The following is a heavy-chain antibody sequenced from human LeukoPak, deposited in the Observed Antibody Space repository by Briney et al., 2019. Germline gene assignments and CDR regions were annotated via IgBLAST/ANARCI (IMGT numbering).Heavy chain of an antibody. CDR3: AGGEYFKSSSSWYMGDY. D-gene: IGHD6-13*01. CDR1: GFTFSSYG. Sequence: GGSLRLSCAASGFTFSSYGMHWVRQAPGKGLEWVAVIWYDGSNKYYADSVKGRFTISRDNSKNTLYLQMNSLRAEDTAVYYCAGGEYFKSSSSWYMGDYWGQGTLVTVSS. V-gene: IGHV3-33*01. CDR2: IWYDGSNK. J-gene: IGHJ4*02.